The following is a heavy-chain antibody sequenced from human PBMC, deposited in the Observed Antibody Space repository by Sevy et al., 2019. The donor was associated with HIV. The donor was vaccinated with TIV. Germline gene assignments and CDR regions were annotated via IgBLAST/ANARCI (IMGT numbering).Heavy chain of an antibody. CDR1: GFTFRSYV. J-gene: IGHJ4*02. CDR2: ISGRGGST. V-gene: IGHV3-23*01. CDR3: AKAKTVAAGFDY. Sequence: GGSLRLSCAASGFTFRSYVMSWVRQAPGKGLEWVSGISGRGGSTYYADSVKGRFTISRDNSKNTLYLQMNSLRAEDTAVYYCAKAKTVAAGFDYWGQGTLVTVSS. D-gene: IGHD2-15*01.